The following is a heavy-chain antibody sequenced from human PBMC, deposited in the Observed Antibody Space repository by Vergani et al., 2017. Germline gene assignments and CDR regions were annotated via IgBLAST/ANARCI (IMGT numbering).Heavy chain of an antibody. CDR1: GLTFRNYA. CDR2: ISGSGSST. J-gene: IGHJ4*02. Sequence: EVQLLESGGGLVQPGGSLRVSCAVSGLTFRNYAMSWVRPAPGKGLEWVSAISGSGSSTNYADSVKGRFTISRDNSKNTLYLQMNSLRVEDTAVYYCAKDPRNMITCGGVIVTPYYFDYWGQGTLVGVSS. V-gene: IGHV3-23*01. D-gene: IGHD3-16*02. CDR3: AKDPRNMITCGGVIVTPYYFDY.